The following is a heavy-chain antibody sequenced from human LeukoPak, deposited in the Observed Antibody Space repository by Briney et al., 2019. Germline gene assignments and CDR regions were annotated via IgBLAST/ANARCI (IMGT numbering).Heavy chain of an antibody. J-gene: IGHJ4*02. CDR3: ASTQYPHYGDPLDY. V-gene: IGHV4-39*07. D-gene: IGHD3-10*01. CDR2: IYYSGST. Sequence: SETLSLTCTVSGGSISSSSYYWGWIRQPPGKGLEWIGSIYYSGSTYYNPPLKSRVTISVDTSKNQFSLKLSSVTAADTAVYYCASTQYPHYGDPLDYWGQGTLVTVSS. CDR1: GGSISSSSYY.